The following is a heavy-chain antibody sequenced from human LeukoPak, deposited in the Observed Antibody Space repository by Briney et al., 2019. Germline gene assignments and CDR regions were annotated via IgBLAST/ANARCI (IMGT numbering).Heavy chain of an antibody. D-gene: IGHD3-10*01. Sequence: PSETLSLTCTVSGGSIISYGYYWGWIRQPPGKGLEWIVSIYNSETTYYNPSLKRRVTLSVDTSKNQFSLKLNSATAADTAVYYCARRHTGSSRFGYWGQGILVSVSS. CDR1: GGSIISYGYY. J-gene: IGHJ4*02. CDR3: ARRHTGSSRFGY. V-gene: IGHV4-39*01. CDR2: IYNSETT.